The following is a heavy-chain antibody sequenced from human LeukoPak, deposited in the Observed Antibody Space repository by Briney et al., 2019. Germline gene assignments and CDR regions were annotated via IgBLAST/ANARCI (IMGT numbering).Heavy chain of an antibody. D-gene: IGHD6-25*01. Sequence: GGSLRLSCEGSGFKFSVFAMNWVRQAPGKGLEWVASISASASTVDYSDSIKGRFTISRDNSKNTLYLQMNSLRDEDTAVYYCTRGAADLYYFDYWGQGTLVAVSS. J-gene: IGHJ4*02. CDR3: TRGAADLYYFDY. V-gene: IGHV3-23*01. CDR2: ISASASTV. CDR1: GFKFSVFA.